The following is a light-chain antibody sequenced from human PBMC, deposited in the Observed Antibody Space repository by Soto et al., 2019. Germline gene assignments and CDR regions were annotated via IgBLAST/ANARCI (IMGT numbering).Light chain of an antibody. CDR3: SSYTSTSTRV. CDR1: SSDVGGYNY. V-gene: IGLV2-8*01. Sequence: QSVLTQPPSASGSPGQSVAISCTGTSSDVGGYNYVSWYQQHPGKAPKLMIYEVNKRPSGVPDRFSGSKSGNTASLTVSGLQAEDEADYYCSSYTSTSTRVFGGGTKVTVL. J-gene: IGLJ2*01. CDR2: EVN.